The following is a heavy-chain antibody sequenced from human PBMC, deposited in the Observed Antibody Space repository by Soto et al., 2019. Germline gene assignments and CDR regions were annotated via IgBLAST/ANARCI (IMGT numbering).Heavy chain of an antibody. CDR1: GGSISSSSYY. Sequence: PSETLSLTCTVSGGSISSSSYYWGWIRQPPGKGLEWIGSIYYSGSTYYNPSLKSRVTISVDTSKNQFSLKLSSVTAADTAVYYCARGLSRGSWIRYYYYYMDVRGKGTTVTVSS. V-gene: IGHV4-39*07. CDR2: IYYSGST. J-gene: IGHJ6*03. CDR3: ARGLSRGSWIRYYYYYMDV. D-gene: IGHD1-26*01.